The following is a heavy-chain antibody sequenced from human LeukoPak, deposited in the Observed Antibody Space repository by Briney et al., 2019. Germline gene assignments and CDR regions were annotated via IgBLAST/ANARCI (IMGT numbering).Heavy chain of an antibody. J-gene: IGHJ4*02. CDR2: IYHSGST. CDR3: VRTYWGTTGVDY. CDR1: GGSISNDY. D-gene: IGHD3-16*01. V-gene: IGHV4-59*01. Sequence: SETLSLTCTVSGGSISNDYWNWIRQPPGKGLEWIGYIYHSGSTNYNPSLKSRVTISIDTSKKQFSLNLKSVTAADTAVYYCVRTYWGTTGVDYWGQGTLVTVSS.